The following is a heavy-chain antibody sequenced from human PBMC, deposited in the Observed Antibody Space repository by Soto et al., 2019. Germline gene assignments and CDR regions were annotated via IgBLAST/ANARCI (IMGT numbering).Heavy chain of an antibody. D-gene: IGHD3-10*01. CDR3: ARDRDDYGSGNYYNRIDF. CDR2: IIPLFGTP. J-gene: IGHJ4*02. V-gene: IGHV1-69*01. Sequence: QVQLVQSGAEVKKPGSSVKVSCKASGGIFSTYAISWLRQAPGQGLEWMGGIIPLFGTPNYAQRFQGRVTITADESTSEAYMELSRVRSEDMAVYYCARDRDDYGSGNYYNRIDFWGQGTLVTVSS. CDR1: GGIFSTYA.